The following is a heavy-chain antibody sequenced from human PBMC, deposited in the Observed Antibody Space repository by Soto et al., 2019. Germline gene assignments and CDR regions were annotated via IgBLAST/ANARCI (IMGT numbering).Heavy chain of an antibody. D-gene: IGHD3-22*01. V-gene: IGHV5-51*01. CDR1: GYSFTSYW. CDR2: IFPSDSDT. Sequence: GESLKISCKGSGYSFTSYWIGWVRQMPGKGLEWMGIIFPSDSDTRYSPSFQGQVTISADRSTSTVFLQWASLKASDTAVYFCARKDKSGYFNWFDPWGQGTLVTVSS. J-gene: IGHJ5*02. CDR3: ARKDKSGYFNWFDP.